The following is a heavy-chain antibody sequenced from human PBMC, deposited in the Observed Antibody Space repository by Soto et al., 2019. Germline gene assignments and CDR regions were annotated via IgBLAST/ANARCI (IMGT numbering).Heavy chain of an antibody. CDR2: IIPILGIA. D-gene: IGHD5-12*01. CDR3: ARELRGGGYDAFDI. J-gene: IGHJ3*02. V-gene: IGHV1-69*08. CDR1: GGTFSSYT. Sequence: QVQLVQSGAEVKKPGSSVKVSCKASGGTFSSYTISWVRQAPGQGLEWMGRIIPILGIANYAQKFQGRVTITADKSTSTAYMELSSLRSEDTAVYYCARELRGGGYDAFDIWGQGTMVTVSS.